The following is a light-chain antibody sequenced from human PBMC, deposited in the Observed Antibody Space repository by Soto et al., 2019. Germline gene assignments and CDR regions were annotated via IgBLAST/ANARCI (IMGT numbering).Light chain of an antibody. CDR2: DVS. Sequence: QSALTQAASVSGSPGQSITISCTGTTSDVGGYNYVSWYQQHPGKAPKLMIYDVSNWPSGIPSRFSGSKSGNTASLTISGLQAEDEADYYCSSYSGSSFVLFGGGTKLTVL. CDR1: TSDVGGYNY. CDR3: SSYSGSSFVL. V-gene: IGLV2-14*01. J-gene: IGLJ2*01.